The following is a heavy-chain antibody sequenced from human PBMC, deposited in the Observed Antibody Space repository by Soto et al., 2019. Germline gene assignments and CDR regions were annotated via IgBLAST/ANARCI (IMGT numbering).Heavy chain of an antibody. J-gene: IGHJ4*02. CDR2: IYHSGST. Sequence: SETLSLTCTVAGGSIISGDYYWSWIRQPPGKGLEWIGYIYHSGSTYYNPSLKSRVTISVDRSKNQFPLKLSSVTAADTAVYYCARAGGLGAVAVDFWGQGTLVTVSS. CDR3: ARAGGLGAVAVDF. CDR1: GGSIISGDYY. V-gene: IGHV4-30-2*01. D-gene: IGHD6-19*01.